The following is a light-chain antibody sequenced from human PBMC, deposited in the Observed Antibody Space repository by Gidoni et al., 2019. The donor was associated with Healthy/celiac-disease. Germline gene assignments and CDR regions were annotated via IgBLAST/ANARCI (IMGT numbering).Light chain of an antibody. V-gene: IGKV1-9*01. CDR3: QQLNSYPLT. J-gene: IGKJ4*01. CDR1: QGISSY. Sequence: DSQLTQSTSFLSASVGDRVTITCRARQGISSYLAWYQQKQGKAPKLLIYAASTLQSGVPSRFSGSGSGTEFTLTISSLQPEDFATYYCQQLNSYPLTFGGGTKVEIK. CDR2: AAS.